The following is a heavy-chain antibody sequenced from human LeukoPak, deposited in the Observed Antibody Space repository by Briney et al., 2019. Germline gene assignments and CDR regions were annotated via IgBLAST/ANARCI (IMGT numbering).Heavy chain of an antibody. CDR2: ISWNSGSI. V-gene: IGHV3-9*01. D-gene: IGHD6-19*01. J-gene: IGHJ4*02. Sequence: PGGSLRLSCEASGFTFDDYAMHWVRQVPGKGLEWVSGISWNSGSIGYADSVKGRFTISRDNAKNSLYLQMNSLRAEDTALYYCAKDRSSGWGRFFDYWGQGTLVTVSS. CDR1: GFTFDDYA. CDR3: AKDRSSGWGRFFDY.